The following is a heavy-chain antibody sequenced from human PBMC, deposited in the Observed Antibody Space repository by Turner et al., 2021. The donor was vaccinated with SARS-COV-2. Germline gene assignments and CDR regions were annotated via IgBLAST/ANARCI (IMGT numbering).Heavy chain of an antibody. J-gene: IGHJ3*02. CDR2: IIPICGTG. Sequence: VPLVPSGAGVKNPGSSVKVSCKASGGTFSRYAISWVRQAPGQGLEWMGGIIPICGTGNYAQKFQGRVTITADESTSTAYMELSSLRSEDTAVYYCARDTAVAGTLGAFDIWGQGTMVTVSS. V-gene: IGHV1-69*01. CDR3: ARDTAVAGTLGAFDI. D-gene: IGHD6-19*01. CDR1: GGTFSRYA.